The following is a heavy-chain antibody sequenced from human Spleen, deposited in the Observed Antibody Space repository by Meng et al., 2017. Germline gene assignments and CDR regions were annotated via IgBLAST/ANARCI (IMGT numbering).Heavy chain of an antibody. V-gene: IGHV1-46*01. CDR3: ARELAGGYFDY. D-gene: IGHD6-6*01. J-gene: IGHJ4*02. CDR2: IKPGGGGT. CDR1: GYNFPDYW. Sequence: QVQLGQSGAEVKKPGASVKVSCKPSGYNFPDYWLHWVRRAPGQGLEWMGAIKPGGGGTTYAQKFQGRVTMTSDTSTSTVYMELSSLTSEDTAVFYCARELAGGYFDYWGQGTLVTVSS.